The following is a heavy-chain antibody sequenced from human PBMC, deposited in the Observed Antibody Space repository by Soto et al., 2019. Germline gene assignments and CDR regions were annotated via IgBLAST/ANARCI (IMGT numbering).Heavy chain of an antibody. CDR3: AKDEKDIVVVPAAMPHAFDI. Sequence: GGSLRLSCAASGFPFSSYAMSWVRQAPGKGLEWVSAISGSGGSTYYADSVKGRFTISRDNSKNTLYLQMNSLRAEDTAVYYCAKDEKDIVVVPAAMPHAFDIWGQGTMVTVSS. V-gene: IGHV3-23*01. CDR2: ISGSGGST. J-gene: IGHJ3*02. D-gene: IGHD2-2*01. CDR1: GFPFSSYA.